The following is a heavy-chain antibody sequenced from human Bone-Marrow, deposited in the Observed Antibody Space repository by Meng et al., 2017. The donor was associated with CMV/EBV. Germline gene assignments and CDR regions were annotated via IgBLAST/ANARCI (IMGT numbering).Heavy chain of an antibody. V-gene: IGHV5-51*01. Sequence: GESLKISCKGSGYSFTSYWIGWVRQMPGKGLEWMGIIYPGDSDTRYSPSFQGQVTISADKSISTAYLQWSSLKASDTAMYYCARLPYSNYDYYYYGMDVWGQGTTVTASS. D-gene: IGHD4-11*01. CDR2: IYPGDSDT. J-gene: IGHJ6*02. CDR1: GYSFTSYW. CDR3: ARLPYSNYDYYYYGMDV.